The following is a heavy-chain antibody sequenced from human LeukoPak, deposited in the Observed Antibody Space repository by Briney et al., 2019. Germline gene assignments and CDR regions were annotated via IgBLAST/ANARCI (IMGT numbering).Heavy chain of an antibody. Sequence: GGSLRLSCAASGFTFSSYAMHWVRQAPGKGLEWVAVISYDGSNKYYADSVKGRFTISRDDSKNTLYLQMNSLRAEDTAVYYCARGGSIAAPLDYWGQGTLVTVSS. J-gene: IGHJ4*02. CDR1: GFTFSSYA. D-gene: IGHD6-6*01. CDR3: ARGGSIAAPLDY. CDR2: ISYDGSNK. V-gene: IGHV3-30*04.